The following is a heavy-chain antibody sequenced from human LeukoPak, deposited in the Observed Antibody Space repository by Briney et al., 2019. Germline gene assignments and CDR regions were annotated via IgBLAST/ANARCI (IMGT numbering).Heavy chain of an antibody. CDR1: GFTFDDYA. CDR3: AKDKGYYYGSGSYYNLRSFDY. V-gene: IGHV3-43*02. CDR2: ISGDGGST. J-gene: IGHJ4*02. D-gene: IGHD3-10*01. Sequence: GGSLRLSCAASGFTFDDYAMHWVRQAPGKGLEWVSLISGDGGSTYYADSVKGRFTISRDNSKNSLYLQMNSLRTEDTALYYCAKDKGYYYGSGSYYNLRSFDYWGQGTLVTVSS.